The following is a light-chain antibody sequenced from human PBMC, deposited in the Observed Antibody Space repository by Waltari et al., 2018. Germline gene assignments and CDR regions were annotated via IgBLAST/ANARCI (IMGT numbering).Light chain of an antibody. Sequence: DIQMTQSPSSLSASVGDRVTITCRASQSISSYLNWYQQEPGKAPKLLIYAASSLQSGVPSRFSGSGSGTQFTLTISSLQSEDFGVYYCHQYNYWPPAYTFGQGTKLEIK. V-gene: IGKV1-39*01. CDR2: AAS. CDR3: HQYNYWPPAYT. CDR1: QSISSY. J-gene: IGKJ2*01.